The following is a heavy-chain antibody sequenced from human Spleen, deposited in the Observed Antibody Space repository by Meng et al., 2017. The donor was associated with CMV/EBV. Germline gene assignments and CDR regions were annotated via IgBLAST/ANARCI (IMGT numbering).Heavy chain of an antibody. J-gene: IGHJ4*02. CDR3: ARKYDFWSGWYFDY. CDR2: IKQDGSEH. D-gene: IGHD3-3*01. Sequence: GESLKISCAASGFTFSNYAMSWVRQAPGKGLEWVANIKQDGSEHYYVDSVRGRFTISRDNAKNSLYLQLNSLRAEDTAVYYCARKYDFWSGWYFDYWGQGTLVTVS. V-gene: IGHV3-7*01. CDR1: GFTFSNYA.